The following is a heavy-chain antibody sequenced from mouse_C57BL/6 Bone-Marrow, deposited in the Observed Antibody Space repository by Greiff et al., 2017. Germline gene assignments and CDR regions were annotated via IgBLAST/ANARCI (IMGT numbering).Heavy chain of an antibody. V-gene: IGHV14-4*01. Sequence: VQLQQSGAELVRPGASVKLSCTASGFNIQDDYMHWVKQRPEQGLEWIGWIDPENGDTEYASKFQGKANITADTSSNTAYLQLSSLTSEDTAVYYCTAYSNYEVWFAYWGQGTLVTVSA. J-gene: IGHJ3*01. CDR3: TAYSNYEVWFAY. CDR2: IDPENGDT. CDR1: GFNIQDDY. D-gene: IGHD2-5*01.